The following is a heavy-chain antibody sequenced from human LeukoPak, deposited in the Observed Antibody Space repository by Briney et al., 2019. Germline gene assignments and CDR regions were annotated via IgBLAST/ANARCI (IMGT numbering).Heavy chain of an antibody. Sequence: SETLSLTCTVSGGSISSSSYYWSWIRQPAGKGLEWIGRIYTSGSTNYNPSLKSRVTISVDTSKNQFSLKLSSVTAADTAVYYCARDGRAYYYDSSGYYYEASDAFDIWGQGTMVTVSS. V-gene: IGHV4-61*02. J-gene: IGHJ3*02. CDR3: ARDGRAYYYDSSGYYYEASDAFDI. CDR2: IYTSGST. CDR1: GGSISSSSYY. D-gene: IGHD3-22*01.